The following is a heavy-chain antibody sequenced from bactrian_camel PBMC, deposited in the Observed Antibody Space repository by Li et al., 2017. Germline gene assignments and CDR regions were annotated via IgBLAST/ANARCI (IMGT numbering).Heavy chain of an antibody. V-gene: IGHV3S40*01. Sequence: DVQLVESGGGSAQAGGSLRLSCLASGYTVSGASMGWLRQAPGKGLEWAAGINTGAATPYYEDFAKGRFTISRDDAKNTLYLQLNNLAPEDTAMYYCAAGPDVGREKHLTADQVLSIRRNNFWGQGTQVTVS. J-gene: IGHJ4*01. CDR3: AAGPDVGREKHLTADQVLSIRRNNF. CDR1: GYTVSGAS. D-gene: IGHD3*01. CDR2: INTGAATP.